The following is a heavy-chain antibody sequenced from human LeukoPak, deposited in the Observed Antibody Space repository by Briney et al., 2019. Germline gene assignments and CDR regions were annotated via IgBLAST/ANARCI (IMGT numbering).Heavy chain of an antibody. J-gene: IGHJ4*02. CDR3: ARVIGYYGSGRNYYFDC. D-gene: IGHD3-10*01. Sequence: GGSLRLSCAASGFTFGHYEMNCVRQAPGKGLEWISYINGGGTSMFYADSVEGRFTVSRDNAKNSMYLQMDSLRAEDTAVYFCARVIGYYGSGRNYYFDCWGQGTLVTVSS. CDR2: INGGGTSM. V-gene: IGHV3-48*03. CDR1: GFTFGHYE.